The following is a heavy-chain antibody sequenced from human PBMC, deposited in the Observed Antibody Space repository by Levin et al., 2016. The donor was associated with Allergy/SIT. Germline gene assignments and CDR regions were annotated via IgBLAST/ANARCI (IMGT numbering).Heavy chain of an antibody. D-gene: IGHD3-22*01. V-gene: IGHV4-39*01. CDR3: ARSWITMIVVVSEGWFDP. CDR1: GGSISSSSYY. CDR2: IYYSGST. Sequence: SETLSLTCTVSGGSISSSSYYWGWIRQPPGKGLEWIGSIYYSGSTYYNPSLKSRVTISVDTSKNQFSLKLSSVTAADTAVYYCARSWITMIVVVSEGWFDPWGQGTLVTVSS. J-gene: IGHJ5*02.